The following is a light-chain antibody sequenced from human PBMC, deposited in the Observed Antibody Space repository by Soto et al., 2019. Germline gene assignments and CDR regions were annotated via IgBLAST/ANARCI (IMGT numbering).Light chain of an antibody. CDR3: SSYTTSSTPRYV. CDR2: EVS. J-gene: IGLJ1*01. V-gene: IGLV2-14*01. CDR1: SSDVGGYNY. Sequence: QSVLTQPASVSGSPGQSITISCTGTSSDVGGYNYVSWYQQHPGKAPKLMIYEVSNRPSGVSNRFSGSKSGNTASLTISGLQAEDEADYHCSSYTTSSTPRYVFGTGTKVTVL.